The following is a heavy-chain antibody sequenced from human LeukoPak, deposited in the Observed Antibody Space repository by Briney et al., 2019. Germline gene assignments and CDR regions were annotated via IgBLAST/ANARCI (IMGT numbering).Heavy chain of an antibody. CDR3: ARDLSEYGWFGELYY. Sequence: GGSLRLSCAASGFTFSSYWMHWVRQAPGKGLVWVSRINSDGSSTNYADSVKGRFTISRDNAKNTLSLQMNSLRAEDTAVYYCARDLSEYGWFGELYYWGQGTLVTVSS. CDR2: INSDGSST. D-gene: IGHD3-10*01. V-gene: IGHV3-74*01. CDR1: GFTFSSYW. J-gene: IGHJ4*02.